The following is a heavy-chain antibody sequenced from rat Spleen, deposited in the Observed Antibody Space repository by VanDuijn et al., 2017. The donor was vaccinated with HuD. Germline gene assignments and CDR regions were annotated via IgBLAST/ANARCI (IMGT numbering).Heavy chain of an antibody. Sequence: VQLKGSGPSLVQPSQTLSLTCTVSGFSLTTNSIHWVRQPPGKGLEWMGGIWGDGSTDYNSTLKSRLSISRDTSKNQVFLKMNSLQTDDTGTYYCTRDRYFFEYWGQGVMVTVSS. CDR1: GFSLTTNS. J-gene: IGHJ2*01. CDR2: IWGDGST. V-gene: IGHV2-1*01. CDR3: TRDRYFFEY.